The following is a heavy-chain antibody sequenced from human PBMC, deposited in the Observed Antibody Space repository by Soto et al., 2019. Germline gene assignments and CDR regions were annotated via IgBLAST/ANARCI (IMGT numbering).Heavy chain of an antibody. CDR2: ISGSGGST. CDR3: AKAVDYYGSGSYFDY. V-gene: IGHV3-23*01. J-gene: IGHJ4*02. D-gene: IGHD3-10*01. CDR1: GFTFSSYA. Sequence: EVQLLESGGGLVQPGGSLRLSCAASGFTFSSYAMSWVRQAPGKGLEWVSAISGSGGSTYYADSVKGRFTISRDNSKNTLYLQMNSLKAEDTAVYYCAKAVDYYGSGSYFDYWGQGTLVTVSS.